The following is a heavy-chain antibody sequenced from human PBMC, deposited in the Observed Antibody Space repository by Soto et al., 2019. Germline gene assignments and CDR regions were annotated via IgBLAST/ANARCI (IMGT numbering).Heavy chain of an antibody. D-gene: IGHD5-12*01. CDR3: ARWSDYGYSGYD. CDR2: IGTAGDT. V-gene: IGHV3-13*01. J-gene: IGHJ4*02. Sequence: TGGSLRLSCAASGFTFSSYDMHWVRQATGKGLEWVSAIGTAGDTYYPGSVKGRFTISRENAKNSLYLQMNSLRAEDTAVYYCARWSDYGYSGYDWGQGTLVTVSS. CDR1: GFTFSSYD.